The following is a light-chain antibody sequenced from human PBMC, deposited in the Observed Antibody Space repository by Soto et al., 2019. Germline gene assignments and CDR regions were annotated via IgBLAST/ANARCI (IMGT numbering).Light chain of an antibody. Sequence: QSVLTQPPSVSGAPGQRVTISCTGSSSNIGAGYDVHWYQQLPGTAPKLLIYGNSNRPPGVADRFSGSKSGTSASLAITGRQAEDEADDYCQSYDSSLSGYVFGTGTKLTVL. CDR3: QSYDSSLSGYV. CDR1: SSNIGAGYD. V-gene: IGLV1-40*01. J-gene: IGLJ1*01. CDR2: GNS.